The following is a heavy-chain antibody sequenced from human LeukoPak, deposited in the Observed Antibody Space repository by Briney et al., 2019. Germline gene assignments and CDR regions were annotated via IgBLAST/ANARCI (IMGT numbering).Heavy chain of an antibody. D-gene: IGHD3-22*01. CDR3: AREHYDNSGSELGLDH. J-gene: IGHJ4*02. CDR2: IDDDGTDT. CDR1: GFTSGNYW. Sequence: PGGSLRLSCVASGFTSGNYWMHWVRQAPGKGPEWVSRIDDDGTDTHYAVSVKGRFTISRDNAKNTLYLQMNSLRGEDTAVYYCAREHYDNSGSELGLDHWGQGTLVNVFS. V-gene: IGHV3-74*01.